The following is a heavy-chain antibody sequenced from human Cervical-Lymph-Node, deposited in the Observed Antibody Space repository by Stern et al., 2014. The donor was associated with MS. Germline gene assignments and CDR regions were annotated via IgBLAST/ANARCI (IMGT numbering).Heavy chain of an antibody. V-gene: IGHV4-31*03. CDR3: XXXXXHXGRDYLRIFDF. Sequence: QVQLXXXGPGLVKPSQTLSLTCTVSGGPISSSGDYWTWIRQHPGKGLQWLGYISHRGGSYYNPSLKTRLTISADTSKNHFSLQXXXXTAADTXXXXXXXXXXHXGRDYLRIFDFWGQGSLVTVSS. CDR2: ISHRGGS. CDR1: GGPISSSGDY. J-gene: IGHJ4*02. D-gene: IGHD2-21*01.